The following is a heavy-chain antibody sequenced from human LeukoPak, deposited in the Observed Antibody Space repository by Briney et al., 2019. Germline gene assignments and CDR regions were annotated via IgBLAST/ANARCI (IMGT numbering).Heavy chain of an antibody. D-gene: IGHD2-2*01. CDR2: IYYSGSI. Sequence: PSETLSLTCTVSGGSISSYYWSWIRQPPGKGLEWIGYIYYSGSINYNPSLKSRVTISVDTSKNQFSLKLSSVTAADTAVYYCARGAGVVVQYWGQGTLVTVSS. J-gene: IGHJ4*02. V-gene: IGHV4-59*08. CDR3: ARGAGVVVQY. CDR1: GGSISSYY.